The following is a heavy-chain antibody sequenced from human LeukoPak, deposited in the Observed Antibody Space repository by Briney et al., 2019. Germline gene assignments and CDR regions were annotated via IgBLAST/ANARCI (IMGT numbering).Heavy chain of an antibody. J-gene: IGHJ4*02. CDR3: ARGDYYDSNFDY. CDR1: GGSISGYY. CDR2: IYYSGST. Sequence: PSETLSLTCTVSGGSISGYYWSWIRQPPGKGLEWIGYIYYSGSTNYNPSLKSRVTISVDTSKNQFSLKLSSVTAADTAVYYCARGDYYDSNFDYWGQGTLVTVSS. V-gene: IGHV4-59*01. D-gene: IGHD3-22*01.